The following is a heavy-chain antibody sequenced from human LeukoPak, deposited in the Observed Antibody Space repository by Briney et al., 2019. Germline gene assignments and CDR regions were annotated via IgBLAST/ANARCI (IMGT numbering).Heavy chain of an antibody. Sequence: SETLSLTCTVSGGSISSYYWSWIRQPPGKGLEWIGYIYYSGNSYYSPSLKSRVTISIDTSKNQFSLRLSSVTAADTAVYYCARGPVSSSGFFGYWGQGTLVTVSS. D-gene: IGHD6-19*01. CDR2: IYYSGNS. V-gene: IGHV4-59*08. CDR1: GGSISSYY. CDR3: ARGPVSSSGFFGY. J-gene: IGHJ4*02.